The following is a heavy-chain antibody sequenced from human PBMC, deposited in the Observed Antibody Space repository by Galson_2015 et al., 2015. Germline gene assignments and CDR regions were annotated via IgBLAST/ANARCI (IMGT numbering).Heavy chain of an antibody. CDR2: ISYDGSNK. CDR3: ARDARTIFRAFDI. D-gene: IGHD3-3*01. V-gene: IGHV3-30-3*01. Sequence: SLRLSCAASGFTFSSYAMHWVRQAPGKGLEWVAVISYDGSNKYYADSVKGRFTISRDNSKNTLYLQMNSLRAEDTAVYYCARDARTIFRAFDIWGQGTMVTVSS. J-gene: IGHJ3*02. CDR1: GFTFSSYA.